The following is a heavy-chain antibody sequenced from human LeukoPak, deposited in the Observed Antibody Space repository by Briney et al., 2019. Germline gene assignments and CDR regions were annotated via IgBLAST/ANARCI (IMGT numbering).Heavy chain of an antibody. J-gene: IGHJ6*03. Sequence: PSETLSLTCAVYGGSFSGYYWSWIRQPPGKGLEWIGEINHSGSTNCNPSLKSRVTISVDTSKNQFSLNLSSVTAADTAVYYCARETRMVRGVMAAGKTYYYMDVWGKGTTVTISS. CDR1: GGSFSGYY. CDR3: ARETRMVRGVMAAGKTYYYMDV. D-gene: IGHD3-10*01. V-gene: IGHV4-34*01. CDR2: INHSGST.